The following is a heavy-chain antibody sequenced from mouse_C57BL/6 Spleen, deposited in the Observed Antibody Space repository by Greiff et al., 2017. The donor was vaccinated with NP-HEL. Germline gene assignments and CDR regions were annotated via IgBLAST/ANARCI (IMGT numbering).Heavy chain of an antibody. CDR2: IYPGDGDT. J-gene: IGHJ2*01. CDR1: GYAFSSSW. V-gene: IGHV1-82*01. Sequence: QVQLKESGPELVKPGASVKISCKASGYAFSSSWMNWVKQRPGKGLEWIGRIYPGDGDTNYNGKFKGKATLTADKSSSTAYMQLSSLTSEDSAVYFCARSVYYFDYWGQGTTLTVSS. CDR3: ARSVYYFDY.